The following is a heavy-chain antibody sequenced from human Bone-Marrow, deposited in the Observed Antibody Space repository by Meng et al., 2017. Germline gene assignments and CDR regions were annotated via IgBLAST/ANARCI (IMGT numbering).Heavy chain of an antibody. J-gene: IGHJ5*02. Sequence: QVQLQESGSGLVKPSGTLSLTCTVSGGSISGSSWWTWVRQPPGKGLEWIGEIYHTGSTNYNPSLKSRVTISVDKSKNQFSLKLSSVTAADTAVYYCARGYCSTTNCNWFDPWGQGTLVTVSS. V-gene: IGHV4-4*02. D-gene: IGHD2-2*01. CDR3: ARGYCSTTNCNWFDP. CDR1: GGSISGSSW. CDR2: IYHTGST.